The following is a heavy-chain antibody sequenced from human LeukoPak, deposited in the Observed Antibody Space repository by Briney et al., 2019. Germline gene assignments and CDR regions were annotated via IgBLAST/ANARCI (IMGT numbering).Heavy chain of an antibody. Sequence: PGGSPRLSCAASGFTFSIYGMNWVRQAPGKGLEWVSSISSTGGDIYYADSVRGRFTISRDNAKNSLYLQLNRLRAEDTAVYFCATDDRDYYYYYMDVWGKGTTLTVSS. J-gene: IGHJ6*03. CDR1: GFTFSIYG. D-gene: IGHD3-10*01. V-gene: IGHV3-21*01. CDR2: ISSTGGDI. CDR3: ATDDRDYYYYYMDV.